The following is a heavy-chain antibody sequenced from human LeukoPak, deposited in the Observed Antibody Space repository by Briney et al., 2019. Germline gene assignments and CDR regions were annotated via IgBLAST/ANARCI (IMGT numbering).Heavy chain of an antibody. V-gene: IGHV3-30*03. J-gene: IGHJ4*02. CDR2: ISYDGSNK. CDR3: ARDRSGDYVLDY. D-gene: IGHD4-17*01. CDR1: GFTLSTYY. Sequence: GGSLRLSCAASGFTLSTYYMSWVRQAPGKGLEWVAVISYDGSNKYYADSVKGRFTISRDNSKNTLYLQMNSLRAEDTAVYYCARDRSGDYVLDYWGQGTLVTVSS.